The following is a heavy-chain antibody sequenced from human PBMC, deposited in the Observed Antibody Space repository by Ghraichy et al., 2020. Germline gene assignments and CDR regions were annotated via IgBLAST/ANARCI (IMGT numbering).Heavy chain of an antibody. CDR2: VHYNGNT. V-gene: IGHV4-59*01. Sequence: SQTLSLTCNVSGGSISGYHWSWIRQSPGKGLDWIGYVHYNGNTKYNPSLKSRVSISVDTAKNQVTLRLSSLTAADTAVYYCARVLLDSYNSGAFEYWGQGTLVTVSS. J-gene: IGHJ4*02. D-gene: IGHD1-14*01. CDR3: ARVLLDSYNSGAFEY. CDR1: GGSISGYH.